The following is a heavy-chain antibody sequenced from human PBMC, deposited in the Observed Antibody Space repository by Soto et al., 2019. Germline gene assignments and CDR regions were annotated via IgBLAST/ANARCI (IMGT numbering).Heavy chain of an antibody. D-gene: IGHD3-22*01. CDR3: TTGLSNGYYNFDY. CDR2: IKGEADGGTT. Sequence: VGSLSLSCASSGFTFNNACMSWVRQAPGKGLEWVGRIKGEADGGTTDYAAPVKGRITISRDHSKDTLYLQMNSLKTEDTAVYYCTTGLSNGYYNFDYWGQGTPVTVSS. J-gene: IGHJ4*02. CDR1: GFTFNNAC. V-gene: IGHV3-15*01.